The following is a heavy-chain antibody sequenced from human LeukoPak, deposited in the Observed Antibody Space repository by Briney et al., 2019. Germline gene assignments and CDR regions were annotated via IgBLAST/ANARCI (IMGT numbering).Heavy chain of an antibody. D-gene: IGHD3-10*01. CDR1: GFTFSSYA. CDR2: ISGSGGST. J-gene: IGHJ4*02. CDR3: AKAYGSGSYYRLFDY. V-gene: IGHV3-23*01. Sequence: GGSLRLSCAASGFTFSSYAMSWVRQAPGKGLEWVSTISGSGGSTYYADSVKGRFTISRDNSKNTLYLQMNSLRAEDTAVYYCAKAYGSGSYYRLFDYWGQGNLVTVSS.